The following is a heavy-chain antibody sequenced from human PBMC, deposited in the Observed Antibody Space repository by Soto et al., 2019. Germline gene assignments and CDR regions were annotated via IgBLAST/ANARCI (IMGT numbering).Heavy chain of an antibody. Sequence: QVQLVQSGAEVKKSGASVKITCKASGYTFTSYDINWVRQATGQGLEWMGWMNPNSGNTGYAQKFQGRVTMTRNTSISTAYMELSSLRSEDTAVYYCATDCSSTSCYPGGVDPWRQGTLVTVSS. V-gene: IGHV1-8*01. CDR1: GYTFTSYD. CDR3: ATDCSSTSCYPGGVDP. J-gene: IGHJ5*02. D-gene: IGHD2-2*01. CDR2: MNPNSGNT.